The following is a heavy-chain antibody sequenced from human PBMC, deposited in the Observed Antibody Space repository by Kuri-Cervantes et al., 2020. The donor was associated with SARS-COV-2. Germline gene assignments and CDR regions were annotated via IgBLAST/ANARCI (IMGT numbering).Heavy chain of an antibody. CDR2: IKQDGSEK. Sequence: GGSLRLSCAASGFTFSSYAMHWVRQAPGKGLEWVANIKQDGSEKYYVDSVKGRFTISRDNSKNTLYLQMNSLRAEDTAVYYCAKDLKNYYYYMDVWGKGTTVTVSS. J-gene: IGHJ6*03. V-gene: IGHV3-7*03. CDR1: GFTFSSYA. CDR3: AKDLKNYYYYMDV.